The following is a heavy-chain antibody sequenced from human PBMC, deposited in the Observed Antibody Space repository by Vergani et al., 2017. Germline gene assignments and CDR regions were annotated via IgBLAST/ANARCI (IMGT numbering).Heavy chain of an antibody. V-gene: IGHV3-30*03. CDR3: ATKSCGTPGCQIGYFRE. CDR2: ISYDGTQK. CDR1: GFTSSYYG. J-gene: IGHJ1*01. Sequence: QVHLVESGGGVVQPGRSLRLSCVFSGFTSSYYGMHWVRQPPGKGLEWVAVISYDGTQKYYADSVKGRFTISRDNSKSTLYLQMNSLRTEDTAVYYCATKSCGTPGCQIGYFREWGQGTLVTVSS. D-gene: IGHD1-1*01.